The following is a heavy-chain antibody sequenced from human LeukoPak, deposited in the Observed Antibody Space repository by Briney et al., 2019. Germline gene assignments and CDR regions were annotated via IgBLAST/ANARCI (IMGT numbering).Heavy chain of an antibody. V-gene: IGHV1-18*01. Sequence: GASVKVSCKASGYTFTSYGISWVRQAPGQGLEWMGWISAYNDNTNYVPKLQGRVTMTTDTSTNTAYMELRSLTSDDTAVYYCARLHLGALSLQDYWGQGTVVTVSS. CDR3: ARLHLGALSLQDY. J-gene: IGHJ4*02. CDR1: GYTFTSYG. D-gene: IGHD3-16*02. CDR2: ISAYNDNT.